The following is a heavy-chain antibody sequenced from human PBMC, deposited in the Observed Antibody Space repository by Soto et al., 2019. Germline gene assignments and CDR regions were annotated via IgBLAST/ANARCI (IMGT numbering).Heavy chain of an antibody. J-gene: IGHJ5*02. D-gene: IGHD6-13*01. CDR1: GGSISSYY. Sequence: SETLSLTCTVSGGSISSYYWSWIRQPPGKGLEWIGYIYYSGSTNYNPSLKSRVTISVDTSKNQFSLKLSSVTAADTAVYYRARESRKNWFDPWGQGTLVTVSS. V-gene: IGHV4-59*01. CDR3: ARESRKNWFDP. CDR2: IYYSGST.